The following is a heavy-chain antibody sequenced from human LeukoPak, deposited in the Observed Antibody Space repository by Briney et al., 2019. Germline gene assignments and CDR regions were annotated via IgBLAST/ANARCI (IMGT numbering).Heavy chain of an antibody. CDR2: MNPNSGGT. CDR3: ARVGQALWFGELYYFDY. D-gene: IGHD3-10*01. CDR1: GYTFTGYY. J-gene: IGHJ4*02. V-gene: IGHV1-2*04. Sequence: ASVKVSCKASGYTFTGYYMHWVRQAPGQGLEWMGWMNPNSGGTNYAQKFQGWVTMTRDTSISTAYMELSRLRSDDTAVYYCARVGQALWFGELYYFDYWGQGTLVTVSS.